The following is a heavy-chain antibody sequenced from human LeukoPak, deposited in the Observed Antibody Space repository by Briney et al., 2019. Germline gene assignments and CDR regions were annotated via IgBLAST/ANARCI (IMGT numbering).Heavy chain of an antibody. CDR1: GFTFSDYY. V-gene: IGHV3-11*06. J-gene: IGHJ4*02. CDR2: ISSSSSYT. D-gene: IGHD6-19*01. CDR3: ASSLSSGWGPVDDY. Sequence: GGSLRLSCAASGFTFSDYYMSWIRQAPGKGLEWVSYISSSSSYTNYADSVKGRFTISRDNAKNSLYLQMNSLRAEDTAVYYCASSLSSGWGPVDDYWGQGIMVTVSS.